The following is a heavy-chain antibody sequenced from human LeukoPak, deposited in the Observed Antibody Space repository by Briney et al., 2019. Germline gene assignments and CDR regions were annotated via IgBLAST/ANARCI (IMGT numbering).Heavy chain of an antibody. CDR2: ISRSSSYI. J-gene: IGHJ3*02. V-gene: IGHV3-21*01. D-gene: IGHD3-10*01. CDR1: GFTFSSYS. Sequence: PGGSLRLSCAASGFTFSSYSMNWVRQAPGKGLEWVSSISRSSSYIYYADSVKGRFTISRDNAKPSLYLKMNSLSAEDTAVYYCARMVRGVIAQTGGWAFDIWGQGTMVTVSS. CDR3: ARMVRGVIAQTGGWAFDI.